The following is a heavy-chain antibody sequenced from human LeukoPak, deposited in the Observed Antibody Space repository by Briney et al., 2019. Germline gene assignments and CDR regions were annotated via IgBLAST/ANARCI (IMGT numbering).Heavy chain of an antibody. D-gene: IGHD6-13*01. CDR2: IYWDDDK. CDR1: GFSLSTSGVG. J-gene: IGHJ2*01. CDR3: AHSTYSSGIAAAGPRYFDL. V-gene: IGHV2-5*02. Sequence: SGPTLVNPTQTLTLTCTFSGFSLSTSGVGVGWIRQPPGKALEWLALIYWDDDKRYSPSLKSRLTITKDTSENQVVLKMTNMDPVDTATYYCAHSTYSSGIAAAGPRYFDLWGRGTLVTVS.